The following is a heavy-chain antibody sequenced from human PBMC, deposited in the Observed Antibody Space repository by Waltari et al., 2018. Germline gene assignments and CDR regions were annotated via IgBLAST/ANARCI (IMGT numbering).Heavy chain of an antibody. CDR3: ASDRDGDGAQGIAVAGTMGY. J-gene: IGHJ4*02. V-gene: IGHV4-39*01. CDR2: IYYSGST. Sequence: QLQLQESGPGLVKPSETLSLTCTVSGGSISSSSYYWGWIRQPPGKGLEWIGSIYYSGSTYYNPSLKSRVTISVDTSKNQFSLKLSSVTAADTAVYYCASDRDGDGAQGIAVAGTMGYWGQGTLVTVSS. CDR1: GGSISSSSYY. D-gene: IGHD6-19*01.